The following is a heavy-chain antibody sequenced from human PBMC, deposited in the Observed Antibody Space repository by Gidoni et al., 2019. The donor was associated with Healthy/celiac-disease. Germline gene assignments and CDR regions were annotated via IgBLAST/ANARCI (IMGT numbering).Heavy chain of an antibody. D-gene: IGHD6-13*01. CDR2: ISYDGSNK. CDR3: ARDESYPSSSWYPGY. CDR1: GFTFSSSA. Sequence: QVQLVESGGGVVQLGRSLRLSCAASGFTFSSSAMHWVRQAPGKGLEWVAVISYDGSNKYYADSVKGRFTISRDNSKNTLYLQMNSLRAEDTAVYYCARDESYPSSSWYPGYWGQGTLVTVSS. V-gene: IGHV3-30-3*01. J-gene: IGHJ4*02.